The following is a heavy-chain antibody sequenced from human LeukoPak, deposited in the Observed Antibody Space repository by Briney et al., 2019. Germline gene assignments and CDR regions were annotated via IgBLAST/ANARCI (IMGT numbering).Heavy chain of an antibody. CDR2: INHSGST. D-gene: IGHD3-22*01. J-gene: IGHJ4*02. Sequence: PSETLSLTCAVYGGSFSGYYWSWIRQPPGKGLEWIGEINHSGSTNYNPSLKSRVTISVDTSKNQFSLKLSSVTAADTAVYYCAREVRYYDSSGYYFPFDYWGQGTLATVSS. V-gene: IGHV4-34*01. CDR1: GGSFSGYY. CDR3: AREVRYYDSSGYYFPFDY.